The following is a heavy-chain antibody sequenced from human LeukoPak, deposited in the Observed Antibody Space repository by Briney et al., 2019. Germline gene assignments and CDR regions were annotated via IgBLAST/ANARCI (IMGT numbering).Heavy chain of an antibody. CDR2: ISSSSSTT. Sequence: PGGSLRLSCAAAGFGFSDYNMNWVRQAPGKGLEWVAYISSSSSTTHYADSVTGRFSISRDNAKSSLYLQMNSLRVEDTAVYYCARDLYSGSYYDFDYWGQGTLVTVSS. V-gene: IGHV3-48*01. J-gene: IGHJ4*02. CDR1: GFGFSDYN. CDR3: ARDLYSGSYYDFDY. D-gene: IGHD1-26*01.